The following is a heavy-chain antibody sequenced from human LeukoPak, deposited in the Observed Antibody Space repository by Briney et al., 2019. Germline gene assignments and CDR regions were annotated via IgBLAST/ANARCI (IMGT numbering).Heavy chain of an antibody. D-gene: IGHD6-13*01. CDR2: IWYDGSNK. Sequence: GGSLRLSCAASGFTFSSYGMRWVRQAPGKGLEWVAVIWYDGSNKYYADSVKGRFTISRDNSKNTLYLQMNSLRAEDTAVYYCARGSPFSSSWYLGYFDYWGQGTLVTVSS. CDR1: GFTFSSYG. CDR3: ARGSPFSSSWYLGYFDY. J-gene: IGHJ4*02. V-gene: IGHV3-33*01.